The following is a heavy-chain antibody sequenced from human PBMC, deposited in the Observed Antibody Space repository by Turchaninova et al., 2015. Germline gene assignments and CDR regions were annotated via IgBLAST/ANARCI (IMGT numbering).Heavy chain of an antibody. J-gene: IGHJ3*01. CDR2: IDGGGRS. CDR3: VRGNALDL. V-gene: IGHV3-53*01. CDR1: GFSVSPNH. Sequence: GVDLMQPGGSLRLSCAVSGFSVSPNHMNWVRQAPGRGLEWVSLIDGGGRSYYADSVKGRFTISRDNSKNTVYLQMINLRAEDTAVYYCVRGNALDLWGQGITVTVSS.